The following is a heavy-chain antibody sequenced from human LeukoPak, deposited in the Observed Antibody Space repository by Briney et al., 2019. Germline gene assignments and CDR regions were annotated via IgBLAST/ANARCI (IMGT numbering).Heavy chain of an antibody. J-gene: IGHJ3*02. CDR2: TSAYNGNT. D-gene: IGHD3-22*01. V-gene: IGHV1-18*01. CDR3: ARINYYDSSGYYGDAFDI. Sequence: GASVKVSCKASGYTFTSYGISWVRQAPGQGLEWMGWTSAYNGNTKYAQRLQGRVTMTKDTSTSTAYMELSSLRSEDTAVYYCARINYYDSSGYYGDAFDIWGQGTMVTVSS. CDR1: GYTFTSYG.